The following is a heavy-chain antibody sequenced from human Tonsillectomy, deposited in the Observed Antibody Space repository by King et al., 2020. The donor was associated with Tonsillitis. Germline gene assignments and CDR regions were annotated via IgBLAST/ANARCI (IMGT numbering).Heavy chain of an antibody. Sequence: LQLQESGSGLVKPSQTLSLTCAVSGGSISSGGYSWSWIRQPPGKGLEWIGYIYHSGSTYYNPSLKSRVTISVHTSKNQFSLKLSSVTAADTAVYYCARLGQACDFWSGYSEFNWFDPWGQGTPVTVSS. V-gene: IGHV4-30-2*01. CDR3: ARLGQACDFWSGYSEFNWFDP. CDR1: GGSISSGGYS. J-gene: IGHJ5*02. D-gene: IGHD3-3*01. CDR2: IYHSGST.